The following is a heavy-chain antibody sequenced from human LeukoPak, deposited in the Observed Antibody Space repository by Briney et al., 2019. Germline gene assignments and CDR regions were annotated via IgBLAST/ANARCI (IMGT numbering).Heavy chain of an antibody. Sequence: GGSLRLSCAASGFTFSSYNMNWVRQAPGKGLEWISYISTSSSTIFYADSVKGRFTISRDNAENSLHLHMNSLRAEDTAVYYCARYRHCGGDCYPLDYWGQGTLVTVSS. CDR3: ARYRHCGGDCYPLDY. V-gene: IGHV3-48*04. D-gene: IGHD2-21*02. J-gene: IGHJ4*02. CDR2: ISTSSSTI. CDR1: GFTFSSYN.